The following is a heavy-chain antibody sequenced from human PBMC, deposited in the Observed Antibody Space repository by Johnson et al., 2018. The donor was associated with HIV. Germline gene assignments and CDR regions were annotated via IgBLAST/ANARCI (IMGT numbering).Heavy chain of an antibody. V-gene: IGHV3-53*01. D-gene: IGHD2-21*01. J-gene: IGHJ3*02. CDR3: AREIVREDDAFDM. CDR1: GFTVSSNY. CDR2: IYSGGST. Sequence: VQLVESGGGLIQPGGSLRLSCAASGFTVSSNYMSWVRQAPGKGLEWVSLIYSGGSTYYADSVKGGFTISRDNSKNTMYLQINSLRAEDTAVYYCAREIVREDDAFDMWGQGTMVTVSS.